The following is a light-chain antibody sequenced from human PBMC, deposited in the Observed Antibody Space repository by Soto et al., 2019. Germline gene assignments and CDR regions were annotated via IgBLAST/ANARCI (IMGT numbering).Light chain of an antibody. CDR1: QTISSW. J-gene: IGKJ4*01. V-gene: IGKV1-5*03. Sequence: DIQMTQSPSTLSGSVGDRVTITCRASQTISSWLAWYQQKPGKAPKLLIYKASTLKSGVPSRFSGSGSGTEFTLTISSLQPEDFATYYCQQANSFPSFGGGTKVDIK. CDR3: QQANSFPS. CDR2: KAS.